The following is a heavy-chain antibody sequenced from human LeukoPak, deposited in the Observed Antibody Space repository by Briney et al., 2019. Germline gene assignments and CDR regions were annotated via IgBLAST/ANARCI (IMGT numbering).Heavy chain of an antibody. J-gene: IGHJ4*02. CDR2: IRYDGSNK. D-gene: IGHD3-10*01. Sequence: GGSLRLSCVPSGFTFSSYAMHWVRQAPGKGLEWVAIIRYDGSNKYYADSVKGRFTISRDNSKNTLYLQMNSLRAEDTAVYYCAKESELLWFGEPTYYFDYWGQGTLVTVSS. CDR3: AKESELLWFGEPTYYFDY. V-gene: IGHV3-30*02. CDR1: GFTFSSYA.